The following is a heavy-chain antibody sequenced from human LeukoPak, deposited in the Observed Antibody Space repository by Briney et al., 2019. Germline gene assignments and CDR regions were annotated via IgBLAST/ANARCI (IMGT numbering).Heavy chain of an antibody. D-gene: IGHD3-9*01. Sequence: GGSLRLSCAASGFTFSSYWMTWVRQAPGKGLEWVANIKRDGSAKYYVDSVKGRFTISRDNAKNSLYLQMNSLRAEDTAVYYCARAKLRYFDWPHGDWFDPWGQGTLVTVSS. V-gene: IGHV3-7*01. CDR3: ARAKLRYFDWPHGDWFDP. CDR1: GFTFSSYW. CDR2: IKRDGSAK. J-gene: IGHJ5*02.